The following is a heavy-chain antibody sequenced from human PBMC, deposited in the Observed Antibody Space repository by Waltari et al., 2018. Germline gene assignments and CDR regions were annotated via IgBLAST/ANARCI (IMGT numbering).Heavy chain of an antibody. D-gene: IGHD3-10*01. CDR3: ATRSPITMVQGVIMSTFDY. CDR2: ISGSGGST. V-gene: IGHV3-23*01. CDR1: GFTFSSYA. J-gene: IGHJ4*02. Sequence: EVQLLESGGGLVQPGGSLRLSCAASGFTFSSYAMSWVRQAPGKGLEWVSAISGSGGSTYYADSVKGRFTISRDNSKNTLYLQMNSLRAEDTAVYYCATRSPITMVQGVIMSTFDYWGQGTLVTVSS.